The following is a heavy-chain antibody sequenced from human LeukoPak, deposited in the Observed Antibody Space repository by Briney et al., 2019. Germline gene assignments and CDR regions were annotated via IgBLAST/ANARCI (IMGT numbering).Heavy chain of an antibody. CDR2: INPSGGST. CDR1: GYTFTSYY. V-gene: IGHV1-46*01. Sequence: ASVKVSCKASGYTFTSYYMHWVRQAPGQGLEWMGIINPSGGSTSYAQKFQGRVTMTRDTSKNQFSLKLSSVTAADTAVYYCARGITIFGVVTGWFDPWGQGTLVTASS. D-gene: IGHD3-3*01. J-gene: IGHJ5*02. CDR3: ARGITIFGVVTGWFDP.